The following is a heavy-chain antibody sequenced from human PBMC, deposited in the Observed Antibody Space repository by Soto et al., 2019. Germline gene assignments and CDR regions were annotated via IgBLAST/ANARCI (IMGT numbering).Heavy chain of an antibody. CDR3: ASRRVATIGYFDY. J-gene: IGHJ4*02. D-gene: IGHD5-12*01. CDR2: IIPIFGPA. CDR1: GGTFRSHA. V-gene: IGHV1-69*06. Sequence: SVKVSRKASGGTFRSHAISWVRQAPGQGLEWMGGIIPIFGPANYAQKFQGRVTITADKSTSTAYMELSSLRSEDTAVYYCASRRVATIGYFDYWGQGTLVTVSS.